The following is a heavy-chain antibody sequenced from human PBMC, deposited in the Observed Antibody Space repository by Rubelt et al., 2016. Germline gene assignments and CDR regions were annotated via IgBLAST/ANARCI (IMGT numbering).Heavy chain of an antibody. CDR3: ARGAPIYYDISVSEVY. D-gene: IGHD3-22*01. CDR2: IFSGGRT. V-gene: IGHV3-66*01. CDR1: GFNFNNNA. J-gene: IGHJ4*02. Sequence: EVQLLESGGGLVQPGGSLRLSCVASGFNFNNNAMSWVRQAPGKGLEWVSVIFSGGRTYYADSVKGRFVVSRDNSKNTLYLQMKNLKADDTAVYYCARGAPIYYDISVSEVYWGQGTLVIVSS.